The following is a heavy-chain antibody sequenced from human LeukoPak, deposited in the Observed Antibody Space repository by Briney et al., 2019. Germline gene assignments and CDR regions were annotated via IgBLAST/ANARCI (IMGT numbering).Heavy chain of an antibody. V-gene: IGHV3-9*01. J-gene: IGHJ4*02. CDR2: ISWNSGSI. Sequence: GGSLRLSCAASGFTFDDYAMHWVRQAPRKGLEWVSGISWNSGSIGYADSVKGRFTISRDNAKNSLYLQMNSLRAEDTALYYCAKGRTGYSSGWVDYWGQGTLVTVSS. CDR3: AKGRTGYSSGWVDY. D-gene: IGHD6-19*01. CDR1: GFTFDDYA.